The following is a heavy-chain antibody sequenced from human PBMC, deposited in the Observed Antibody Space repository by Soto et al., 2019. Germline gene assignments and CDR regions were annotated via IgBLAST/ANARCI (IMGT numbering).Heavy chain of an antibody. V-gene: IGHV3-30*03. J-gene: IGHJ4*02. CDR2: ISYDGSNK. Sequence: GSLRLSCAASGFTFSSYGMHWVRQAPGKGLEWVAVISYDGSNKYYADSVKGRFTISRDNSKNTLYLQMNSLRAEDTAVYYCLSVAVAAHGEVYWGQGTLVTVSS. CDR1: GFTFSSYG. D-gene: IGHD6-19*01. CDR3: LSVAVAAHGEVY.